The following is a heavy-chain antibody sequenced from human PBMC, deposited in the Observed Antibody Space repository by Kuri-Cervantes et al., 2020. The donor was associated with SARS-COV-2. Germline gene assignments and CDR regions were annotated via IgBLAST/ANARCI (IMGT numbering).Heavy chain of an antibody. CDR3: ARSFALARYAFDI. CDR2: ISSSSTI. D-gene: IGHD3-16*02. Sequence: GESLKISCAASGFILEDFGMYWVRQAPGKGLEWVSYISSSSTIYYADSVKGRFTISRDNAKNSLYLQMNSLRAEDTAVYYCARSFALARYAFDIWGQGTMVTVSS. CDR1: GFILEDFG. J-gene: IGHJ3*02. V-gene: IGHV3-69-1*01.